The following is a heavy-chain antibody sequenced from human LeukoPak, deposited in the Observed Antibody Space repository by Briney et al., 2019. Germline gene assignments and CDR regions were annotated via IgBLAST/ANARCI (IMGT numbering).Heavy chain of an antibody. CDR1: GGSISSSDFY. V-gene: IGHV4-39*01. J-gene: IGHJ4*02. CDR3: ATSLRGYGDYVTDY. Sequence: SETLSLTCSVSGGSISSSDFYWGWIRQPPGKGLEWIGTIYYSGSTYYNPSLKSRVTISVDTSKNQFSLKLSSVTAADTAVYYCATSLRGYGDYVTDYWGQGTLVTVSS. D-gene: IGHD4-17*01. CDR2: IYYSGST.